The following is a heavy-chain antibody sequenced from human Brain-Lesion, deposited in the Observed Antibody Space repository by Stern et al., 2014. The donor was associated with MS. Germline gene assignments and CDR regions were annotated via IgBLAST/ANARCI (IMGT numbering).Heavy chain of an antibody. J-gene: IGHJ4*02. Sequence: VQLEESGPGLVKPSATLSLTCTVSYDSISSYYWTWLRQPPGKGLEWIGYINYRRNPNYTPALKSRVTISVDTSKNQFSLKLPSVTAADTAVYYCARAFSDYHDSTPGYWGQGTLVTVSS. CDR1: YDSISSYY. CDR2: INYRRNP. CDR3: ARAFSDYHDSTPGY. D-gene: IGHD3-22*01. V-gene: IGHV4-59*01.